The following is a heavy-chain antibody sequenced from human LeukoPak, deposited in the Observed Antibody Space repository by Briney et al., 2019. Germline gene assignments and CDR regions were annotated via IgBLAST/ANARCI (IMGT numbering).Heavy chain of an antibody. Sequence: GGSLRLSCAAPGFTFSKAWMSWVRQAPGKGLEWGGRIKSKTDGGTTDYAAPVKGRFTISRDDSKNTLYLQMNCLKTGDTAVYYCTYYFDYWGQGTLVTVSS. V-gene: IGHV3-15*01. CDR1: GFTFSKAW. J-gene: IGHJ4*02. CDR2: IKSKTDGGTT. CDR3: TYYFDY.